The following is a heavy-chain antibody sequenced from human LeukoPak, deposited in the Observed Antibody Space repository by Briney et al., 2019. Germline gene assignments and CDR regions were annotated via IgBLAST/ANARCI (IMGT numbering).Heavy chain of an antibody. CDR3: AKGGHYSFFDY. Sequence: PGGSLRLSCTASGLIFRNYAMTWVRQAPRKGLEWVSTISGDGTGTFYADSVKSRFTISRDNSKNTHYLQMSSLRAEDTGIYYCAKGGHYSFFDYWGQGTLVTVSS. V-gene: IGHV3-23*01. CDR2: ISGDGTGT. CDR1: GLIFRNYA. D-gene: IGHD4-11*01. J-gene: IGHJ4*02.